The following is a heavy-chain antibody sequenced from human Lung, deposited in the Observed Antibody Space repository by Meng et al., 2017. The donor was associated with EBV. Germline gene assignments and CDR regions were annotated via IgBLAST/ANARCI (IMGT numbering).Heavy chain of an antibody. D-gene: IGHD4-17*01. CDR3: SRTNYGDYNWFDP. Sequence: QLQPQWSVPGHGKPPQTLALTLSVSGGSLCIGVLYWGWTRQNPGKGLEWIGYIYYSGSTYYNPSLRSRVAISIDTSKNQFSLKLTSVTAADTAVYFCSRTNYGDYNWFDPWGQGTLVTVSS. CDR2: IYYSGST. V-gene: IGHV4-31*02. J-gene: IGHJ5*02. CDR1: GGSLCIGVLY.